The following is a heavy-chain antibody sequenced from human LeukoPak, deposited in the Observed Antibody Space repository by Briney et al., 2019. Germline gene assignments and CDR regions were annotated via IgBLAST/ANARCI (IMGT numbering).Heavy chain of an antibody. Sequence: SETLSLTCTVSGGSISSGGYYWSWIRQHPGKGLEWIGYIYYSGSTYYNPSLNSRLIISVDTSKNQFSLKPSSVTAADTAVYYCARGAPGVADWFDPWGQGTLVTVSS. D-gene: IGHD6-19*01. CDR3: ARGAPGVADWFDP. CDR1: GGSISSGGYY. V-gene: IGHV4-31*03. CDR2: IYYSGST. J-gene: IGHJ5*02.